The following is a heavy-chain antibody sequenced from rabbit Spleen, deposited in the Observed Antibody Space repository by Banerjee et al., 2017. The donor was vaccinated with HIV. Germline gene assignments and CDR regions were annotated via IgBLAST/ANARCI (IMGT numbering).Heavy chain of an antibody. CDR2: INTGSGNT. Sequence: QEQLEESGGDLVKPGASLTLTCTASGFDFSSNAMCWFRQAPGKGPEWIGYINTGSGNTYYANWAKGRFTISKTSSTTVTLQMTSLTAADTATYFCARDKYASSSGYYPSYGMDLWGQGTLVTVS. CDR3: ARDKYASSSGYYPSYGMDL. CDR1: GFDFSSNA. J-gene: IGHJ6*01. D-gene: IGHD1-1*01. V-gene: IGHV1S45*01.